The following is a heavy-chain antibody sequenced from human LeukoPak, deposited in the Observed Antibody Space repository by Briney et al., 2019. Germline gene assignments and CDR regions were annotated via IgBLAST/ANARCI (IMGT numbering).Heavy chain of an antibody. Sequence: KTSETLSLTCTVSGGSISNYYWSWIRQPPGKGLEWIGYIYYSGSTNYNPSLKSRVTISVDTSKNQFSLKLSSVTAADTAVYYCARVGAAAGLDYWGQGTLVTVSS. CDR2: IYYSGST. D-gene: IGHD6-13*01. J-gene: IGHJ4*02. CDR1: GGSISNYY. V-gene: IGHV4-59*01. CDR3: ARVGAAAGLDY.